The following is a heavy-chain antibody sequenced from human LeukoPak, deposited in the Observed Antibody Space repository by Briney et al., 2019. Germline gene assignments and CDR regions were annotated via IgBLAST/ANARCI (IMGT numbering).Heavy chain of an antibody. CDR1: GGSISSYY. CDR2: IYYSGST. CDR3: ARGMQQLYHFDS. V-gene: IGHV4-59*01. Sequence: PSETLSLTCAVSGGSISSYYWSWIRQPPGKGLEWIGYIYYSGSTNYNPSLKSRVTISIDTSKNQFSLKLSSVTAADTPVYYCARGMQQLYHFDSWGRGTLVTVSS. D-gene: IGHD6-13*01. J-gene: IGHJ4*02.